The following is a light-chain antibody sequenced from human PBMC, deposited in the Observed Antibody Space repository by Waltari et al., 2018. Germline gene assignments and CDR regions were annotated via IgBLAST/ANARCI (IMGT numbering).Light chain of an antibody. J-gene: IGKJ3*01. CDR3: MQALETPLT. CDR1: QSLLYSTGYNY. Sequence: DIVMTQSPLSLPVTPGEPASISCRSSQSLLYSTGYNYSDWYLQKPGQSPQLLIYLGSTRASGVPDRFSGSGSGTDFTLKITRVEADDVGVYYCMQALETPLTFGPGTRVDIK. CDR2: LGS. V-gene: IGKV2-28*01.